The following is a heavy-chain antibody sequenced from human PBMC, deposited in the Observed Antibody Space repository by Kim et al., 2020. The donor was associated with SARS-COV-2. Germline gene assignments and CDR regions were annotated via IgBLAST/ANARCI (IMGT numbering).Heavy chain of an antibody. Sequence: SETLSLTCAVYGGSFSGYYWSWIRQPPGKGLEWIGEINHSGSTNYNPSLKSRVTISVDTSKNQFSLKRSSVTAADTAVYYCARGPRPFWSGYYVNYYGM. CDR3: ARGPRPFWSGYYVNYYGM. CDR1: GGSFSGYY. V-gene: IGHV4-34*01. J-gene: IGHJ6*01. CDR2: INHSGST. D-gene: IGHD3-3*01.